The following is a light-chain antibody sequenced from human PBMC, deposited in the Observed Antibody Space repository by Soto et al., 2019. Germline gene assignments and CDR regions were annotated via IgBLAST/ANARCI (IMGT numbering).Light chain of an antibody. Sequence: EIVLTQSPATLSVSPGERATLSCRASRNVSRFLAWYQRRPGQAPRLVIYDTSKRASDTPARFSGSGSGTDFTLTISSLEPEDVAVYYCQQRSNWPPLTFGGGTKVEIK. CDR3: QQRSNWPPLT. CDR1: RNVSRF. J-gene: IGKJ4*01. V-gene: IGKV3-11*01. CDR2: DTS.